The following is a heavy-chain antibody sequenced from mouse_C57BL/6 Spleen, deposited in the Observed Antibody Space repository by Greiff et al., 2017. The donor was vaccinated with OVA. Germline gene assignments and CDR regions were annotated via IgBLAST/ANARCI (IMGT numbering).Heavy chain of an antibody. CDR1: GYTFTDYN. CDR2: INPNNGGT. V-gene: IGHV1-22*01. CDR3: ARENTTVVAHYYAMDY. Sequence: VQLQQSGPELVKPGASVKMSCKASGYTFTDYNMHWVKQSHGKSLEWIGYINPNNGGTSYNQKFKGKATLTVNKSSSTAYMELRSLTSEDSAVYYCARENTTVVAHYYAMDYWGQGTSVTVSS. J-gene: IGHJ4*01. D-gene: IGHD1-1*01.